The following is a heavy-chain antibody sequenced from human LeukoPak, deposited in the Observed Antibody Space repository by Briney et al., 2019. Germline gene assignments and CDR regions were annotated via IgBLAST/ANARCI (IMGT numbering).Heavy chain of an antibody. CDR3: ARVGGSGSGGGYDY. J-gene: IGHJ4*02. D-gene: IGHD3-10*01. Sequence: GGSLRLSCAASGFTFSSYSMHWVRQAPGKGLEYVSAISNNGGRIYYADSVKGRFTISRDNSKNTLYLQMGSLGAEDMAVYYCARVGGSGSGGGYDYWGQGTLVTVSS. CDR1: GFTFSSYS. V-gene: IGHV3-64*02. CDR2: ISNNGGRI.